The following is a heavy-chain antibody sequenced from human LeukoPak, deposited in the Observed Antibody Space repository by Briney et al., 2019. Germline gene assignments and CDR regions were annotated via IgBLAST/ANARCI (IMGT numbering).Heavy chain of an antibody. CDR1: GFSFSNYW. D-gene: IGHD3-10*01. J-gene: IGHJ3*01. Sequence: GGSLRLSCVASGFSFSNYWMSWVRQAPGKGLEWVANINQDGSQKFYVDSVKGRFTISRDNAKNSLYLQMSSLRAEDTAVYYCVRDGMGVIKAFDVWGQGTLVTVSS. V-gene: IGHV3-7*05. CDR2: INQDGSQK. CDR3: VRDGMGVIKAFDV.